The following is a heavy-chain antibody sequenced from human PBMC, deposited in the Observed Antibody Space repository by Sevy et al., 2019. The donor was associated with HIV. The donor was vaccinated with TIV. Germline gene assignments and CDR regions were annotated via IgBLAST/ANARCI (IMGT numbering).Heavy chain of an antibody. CDR2: IYYSGST. V-gene: IGHV4-30-4*01. CDR1: GGSISSGDYY. Sequence: SETLSLTCTVSGGSISSGDYYWSWIRQPPGKGLEWIGYIYYSGSTYYNPSLKSRVTISVDTSKNQFSLKLSSVTAADTAVYYCAGGSVIYGDYGEYFQHWGQGTLVIVSS. CDR3: AGGSVIYGDYGEYFQH. J-gene: IGHJ1*01. D-gene: IGHD4-17*01.